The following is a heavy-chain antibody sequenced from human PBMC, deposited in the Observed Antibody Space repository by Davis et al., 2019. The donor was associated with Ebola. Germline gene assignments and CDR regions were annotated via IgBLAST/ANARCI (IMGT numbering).Heavy chain of an antibody. Sequence: GESLKISCAASGFTLRSHAMSWVRQATGRGLEWVSGIRCGGGSTYYADSVKGRFTISRDNSKNTLYLQMNSLRAEAPAVYYCASPSGVWFRELALGCMDDWGQWTTVTVSS. V-gene: IGHV3-23*01. J-gene: IGHJ6*02. CDR1: GFTLRSHA. CDR3: ASPSGVWFRELALGCMDD. D-gene: IGHD3-10*01. CDR2: IRCGGGST.